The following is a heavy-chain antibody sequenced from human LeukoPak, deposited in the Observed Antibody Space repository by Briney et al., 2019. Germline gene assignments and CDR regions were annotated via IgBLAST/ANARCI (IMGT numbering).Heavy chain of an antibody. CDR2: ISSSGSTI. Sequence: EGSLRLSCAASGFTFSDYYMSWIRQAPGKGLEWVSYISSSGSTIYYADSVKGRFTISRDNAKNSLYLQMNSLRAEDMALYYCAKDGHSSSNYPYYYYMDVWGKGTTVTVSS. CDR3: AKDGHSSSNYPYYYYMDV. V-gene: IGHV3-11*01. J-gene: IGHJ6*03. D-gene: IGHD6-6*01. CDR1: GFTFSDYY.